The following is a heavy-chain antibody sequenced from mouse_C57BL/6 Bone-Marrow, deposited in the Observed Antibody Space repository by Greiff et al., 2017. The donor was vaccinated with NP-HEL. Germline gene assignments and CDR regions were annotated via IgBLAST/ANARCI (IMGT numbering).Heavy chain of an antibody. J-gene: IGHJ1*03. Sequence: VKLLESGAELVKPGASVKISCKASGYAFSSYWMNWVKQRPGKGLEWIGQIYPGDGDTNYNGKFKGKATLTADKSSSTAYMQLSSLTSEDSAVYFCARGGGNYWYFDVWGTGTTVTVSS. CDR2: IYPGDGDT. D-gene: IGHD2-1*01. CDR1: GYAFSSYW. CDR3: ARGGGNYWYFDV. V-gene: IGHV1-80*01.